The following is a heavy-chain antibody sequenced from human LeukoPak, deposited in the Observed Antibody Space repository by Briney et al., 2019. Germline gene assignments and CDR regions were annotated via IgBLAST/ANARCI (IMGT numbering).Heavy chain of an antibody. Sequence: GGSLGLSCVGSEFTLSNYAMSCVRQAPGKGLEWVSGNTGSGGSTYYADSVRGRFTISRDTSKNTLYLQRSSLRAEHTAIYYCAKSGGVSSASGTYSFDSWGQGTLVTVSS. CDR2: NTGSGGST. J-gene: IGHJ4*02. D-gene: IGHD3-10*01. V-gene: IGHV3-23*01. CDR3: AKSGGVSSASGTYSFDS. CDR1: EFTLSNYA.